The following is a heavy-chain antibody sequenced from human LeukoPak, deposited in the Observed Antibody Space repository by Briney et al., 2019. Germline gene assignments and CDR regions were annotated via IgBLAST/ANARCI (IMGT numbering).Heavy chain of an antibody. CDR3: ATADTVSTYNGFDP. Sequence: SESLSVTCHVSGGFLSSNTYFWGWIRGPPGKGLEGIGSICYSGSTYYNPSLKSRVTISVDTSNNQFSLHLTSLTAADTAVYYCATADTVSTYNGFDPWGLGTLVTVS. D-gene: IGHD5/OR15-5a*01. J-gene: IGHJ5*02. V-gene: IGHV4-39*01. CDR1: GGFLSSNTYF. CDR2: ICYSGST.